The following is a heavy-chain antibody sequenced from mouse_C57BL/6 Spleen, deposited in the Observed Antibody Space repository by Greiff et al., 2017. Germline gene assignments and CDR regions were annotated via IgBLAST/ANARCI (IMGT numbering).Heavy chain of an antibody. Sequence: EVQLVESGGGLVQPKGSLKLSCAASGFSFNTYAMNWVRQAPGKGLEWVARIRSKSNNYATYYADSVKDRFTISRDDSESMLYLQMNNLKTEDTAMYYCVREGYYYGSSPYAMDYWGQGTSVTVSS. J-gene: IGHJ4*01. V-gene: IGHV10-1*01. CDR3: VREGYYYGSSPYAMDY. CDR2: IRSKSNNYAT. D-gene: IGHD1-1*01. CDR1: GFSFNTYA.